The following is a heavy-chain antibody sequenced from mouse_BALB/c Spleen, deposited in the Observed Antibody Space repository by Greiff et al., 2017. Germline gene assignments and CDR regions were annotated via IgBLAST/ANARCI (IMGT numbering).Heavy chain of an antibody. D-gene: IGHD2-1*01. V-gene: IGHV3-2*02. CDR2: ISYSGST. Sequence: EVKLVESGPGLVKPSQSLSLTCTVTGYSITSDYAWNWIRQFPGNKLEWMGYISYSGSTSYNPSLKSRISITRDTSKNQFFLQLNSVTTEDTATYYCARGKGNYGRFAYWGQGTLVTVSA. CDR3: ARGKGNYGRFAY. CDR1: GYSITSDYA. J-gene: IGHJ3*01.